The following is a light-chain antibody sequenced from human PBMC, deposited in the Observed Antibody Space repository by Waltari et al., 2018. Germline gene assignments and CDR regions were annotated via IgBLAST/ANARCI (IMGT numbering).Light chain of an antibody. Sequence: DIQMTQSPSSLSASVGDRVTITCRASQSISSYLNWYQQKPGKAPKLLIYAASSLQSGVPSRFSGSGSGTEFTLTISSLQPEDFATYSCQQNYSTPISFGQGTPMEIK. CDR2: AAS. CDR3: QQNYSTPIS. V-gene: IGKV1-39*01. CDR1: QSISSY. J-gene: IGKJ5*01.